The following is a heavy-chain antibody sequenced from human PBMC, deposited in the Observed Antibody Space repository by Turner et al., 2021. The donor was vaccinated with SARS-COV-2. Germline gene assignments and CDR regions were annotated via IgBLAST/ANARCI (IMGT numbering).Heavy chain of an antibody. D-gene: IGHD2-2*03. V-gene: IGHV4-39*01. J-gene: IGHJ6*02. CDR3: ARLMDSIDYYYGMDV. Sequence: QLQLQESGPGLVKPSETLSLTCTVSGGSISSSGYYWGWIRQPPGKGLEWIGSIYYSGITYYNPSLKSRVTISVDTSKNQFSLKLSSVTAAETAVYYCARLMDSIDYYYGMDVWGQGTTVTVS. CDR1: GGSISSSGYY. CDR2: IYYSGIT.